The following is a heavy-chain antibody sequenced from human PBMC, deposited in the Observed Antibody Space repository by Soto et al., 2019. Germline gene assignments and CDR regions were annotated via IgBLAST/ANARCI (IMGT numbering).Heavy chain of an antibody. J-gene: IGHJ4*02. CDR3: AREVQVHTPAFVY. CDR1: GGTFNTYA. CDR2: ISPMFGEA. V-gene: IGHV1-69*19. Sequence: QVQLVQSGAEMKKPGSSVKVSCQSSGGTFNTYAMNWVRQAPGQGPEWIGDISPMFGEANYAPKFQGRVTITADESTGTSYMQLSSLTSEDTALYFCAREVQVHTPAFVYWGQGTLVTVSS. D-gene: IGHD3-10*01.